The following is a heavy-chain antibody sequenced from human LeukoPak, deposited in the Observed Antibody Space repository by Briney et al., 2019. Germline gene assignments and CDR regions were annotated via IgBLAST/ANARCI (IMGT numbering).Heavy chain of an antibody. D-gene: IGHD6-19*01. Sequence: GRSLRLSCAASGFTFSSYAVHWVRQAPGKGLEWVAVISYDGSNKYYADSVKGRLTISRDNSKNTLYLQMNSLRAEDTAVYYCARPLAVAGRHYYGMDVWGQGTTVTVSS. CDR2: ISYDGSNK. J-gene: IGHJ6*02. CDR3: ARPLAVAGRHYYGMDV. V-gene: IGHV3-30-3*01. CDR1: GFTFSSYA.